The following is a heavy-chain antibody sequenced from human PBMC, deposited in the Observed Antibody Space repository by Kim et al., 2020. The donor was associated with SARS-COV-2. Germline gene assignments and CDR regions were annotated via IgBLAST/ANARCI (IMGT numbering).Heavy chain of an antibody. CDR3: AREAADMSFGMDV. D-gene: IGHD2-15*01. J-gene: IGHJ6*02. V-gene: IGHV3-11*06. Sequence: YADSVKGRSTVSRDNTKSSLFLQMNSLRAEDTAVYYCAREAADMSFGMDVWGQGTTVTVSS.